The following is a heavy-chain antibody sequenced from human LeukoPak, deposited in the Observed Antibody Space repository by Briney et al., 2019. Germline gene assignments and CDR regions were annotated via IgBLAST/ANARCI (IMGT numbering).Heavy chain of an antibody. Sequence: PGGSLRLSCVASGFAFDSYSMTWVRQAPGKGLKWVSGFRGSGAATFYADSVKGRFTISRDNSKNTLYLQMNSLRAEDTAVYYCAELGITMIGGVWGKGTTVTISS. CDR2: FRGSGAAT. J-gene: IGHJ6*04. D-gene: IGHD3-10*02. CDR3: AELGITMIGGV. V-gene: IGHV3-23*01. CDR1: GFAFDSYS.